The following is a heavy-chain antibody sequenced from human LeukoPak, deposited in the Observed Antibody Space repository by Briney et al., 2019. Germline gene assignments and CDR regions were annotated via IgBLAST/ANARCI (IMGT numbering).Heavy chain of an antibody. V-gene: IGHV4-59*01. J-gene: IGHJ4*02. D-gene: IGHD3-22*01. Sequence: PSETLSLTCTVSGGSIRSYYWSWIRQPPGKGLEWIGYIYYSGSTNYNPSLKSRVTISVDTSKNQFSLKLSSVTAADTAVYYCARDRGFYDSSGHYPYYFDYWGQGTLVTVSS. CDR2: IYYSGST. CDR1: GGSIRSYY. CDR3: ARDRGFYDSSGHYPYYFDY.